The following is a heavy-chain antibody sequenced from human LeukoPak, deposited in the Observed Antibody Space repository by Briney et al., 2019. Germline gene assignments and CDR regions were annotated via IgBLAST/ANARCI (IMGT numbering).Heavy chain of an antibody. V-gene: IGHV3-64D*09. D-gene: IGHD4-17*01. J-gene: IGHJ5*02. CDR1: GFTFSSYA. CDR3: VKDQDDYGETTWFDP. CDR2: ISSNGGST. Sequence: PGRSLRLSCAASGFTFSSYAMHWVRQAPGKGLEYVSSISSNGGSTYYADSVKGRFTISRDNSKNTLYLQMSSLRAEDTAVYYCVKDQDDYGETTWFDPWGQGTLVTVSS.